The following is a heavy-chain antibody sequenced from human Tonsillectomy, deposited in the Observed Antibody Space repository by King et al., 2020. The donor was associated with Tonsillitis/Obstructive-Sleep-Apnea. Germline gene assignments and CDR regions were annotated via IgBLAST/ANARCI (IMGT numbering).Heavy chain of an antibody. CDR2: INHSGST. Sequence: VKLQQWGAGLLKPSETLSLTCAVYGGSVSGDYWSWVGQPPGKGLEWIGEINHSGSTNYNPSLKSRVTISVDTSKNQFSLKLSSVTAADTAVYYCARRGYCSSTSCRNYMDVRGKGTTVTVSS. D-gene: IGHD2-2*01. CDR3: ARRGYCSSTSCRNYMDV. J-gene: IGHJ6*03. V-gene: IGHV4-34*01. CDR1: GGSVSGDY.